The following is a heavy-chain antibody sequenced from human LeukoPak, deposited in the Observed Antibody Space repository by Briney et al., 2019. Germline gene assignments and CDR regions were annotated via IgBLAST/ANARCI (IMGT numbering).Heavy chain of an antibody. V-gene: IGHV3-30-3*01. Sequence: GGSLRLSCAASGFTFSTYSAHWVRQAPGKGLEWVAIISSDGSKKYYADSVKGRFTISRDNSKDTLNLQMNSLRAEDTAVYYCAGRCIYDDYGRLDAFDVWGQGTMVTVSS. CDR1: GFTFSTYS. CDR3: AGRCIYDDYGRLDAFDV. CDR2: ISSDGSKK. J-gene: IGHJ3*01. D-gene: IGHD4-17*01.